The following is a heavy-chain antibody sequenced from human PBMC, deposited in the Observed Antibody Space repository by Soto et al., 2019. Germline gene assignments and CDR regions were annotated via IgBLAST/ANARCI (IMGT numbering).Heavy chain of an antibody. J-gene: IGHJ4*02. CDR2: ISPSSDTI. CDR1: GFTFSSSS. D-gene: IGHD3-3*01. Sequence: EVQLVESGGGLVQPGGSLRLSCAASGFTFSSSSMNWVRQAPGKGLEWISYISPSSDTIHYADSVEGRFTISRDNAKNSLYLQMDGLTDEDTAVYFCARDLAIFGVVMSWGPGTLVPVSS. V-gene: IGHV3-48*02. CDR3: ARDLAIFGVVMS.